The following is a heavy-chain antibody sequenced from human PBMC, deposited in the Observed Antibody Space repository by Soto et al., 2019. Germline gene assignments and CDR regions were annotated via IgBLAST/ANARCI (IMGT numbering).Heavy chain of an antibody. J-gene: IGHJ4*02. D-gene: IGHD6-13*01. V-gene: IGHV3-74*01. CDR2: INSDGSST. CDR1: GFTFSSYW. Sequence: GGSLRLSCAASGFTFSSYWMHWVRQSPGKGLVWVSRINSDGSSTSYADSVKGRVAISRDNAKNTLYLQMNSLTAEDTAVYYCARDSRYSSSWYGLAYYFDYWGQGTLVTVSS. CDR3: ARDSRYSSSWYGLAYYFDY.